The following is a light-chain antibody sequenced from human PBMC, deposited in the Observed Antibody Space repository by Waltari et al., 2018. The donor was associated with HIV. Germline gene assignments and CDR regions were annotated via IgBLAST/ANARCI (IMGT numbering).Light chain of an antibody. CDR3: SSYTSSSTLN. Sequence: QSALTQPASVSGSPGQSITISCTGTSSDVGGYNYVSWYQQHPGKVPKLMIYDVSNRPSGVSNRFSGSKSGNTASLTISGLQAEDEADYYCSSYTSSSTLNFGGGTKLTVL. V-gene: IGLV2-14*03. CDR2: DVS. J-gene: IGLJ2*01. CDR1: SSDVGGYNY.